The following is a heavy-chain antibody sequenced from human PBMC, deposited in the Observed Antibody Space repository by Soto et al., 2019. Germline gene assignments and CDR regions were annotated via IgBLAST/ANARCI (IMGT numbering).Heavy chain of an antibody. CDR3: ARAEILKWLIPYYYCGMDV. J-gene: IGHJ6*04. D-gene: IGHD3-3*01. Sequence: QVQLVESGGGVVQPGRSLRLSCAASGFTFSSYAMHWVRQAPGKGLEWVAVISDDGSDKYYADSVKGRFTISSDNSRNTLFLQMSSLRPEDTAVYYCARAEILKWLIPYYYCGMDVWGKGTTVSVSS. V-gene: IGHV3-30*04. CDR1: GFTFSSYA. CDR2: ISDDGSDK.